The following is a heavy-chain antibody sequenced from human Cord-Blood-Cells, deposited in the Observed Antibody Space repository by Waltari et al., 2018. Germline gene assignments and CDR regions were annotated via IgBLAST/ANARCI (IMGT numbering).Heavy chain of an antibody. CDR3: ARLGLELTGPFDY. CDR1: GGSISSSSYY. CDR2: IYYSGST. J-gene: IGHJ4*02. Sequence: QLQLQESGPGLVKPSETLSLTCTVSGGSISSSSYYWGWIRQPPGKGLEWIGRIYYSGSTYYTPSLKSRVTISVDTSKNQFSLKLSSVTAADTAVYYCARLGLELTGPFDYWGQGTLVTVSS. V-gene: IGHV4-39*01. D-gene: IGHD7-27*01.